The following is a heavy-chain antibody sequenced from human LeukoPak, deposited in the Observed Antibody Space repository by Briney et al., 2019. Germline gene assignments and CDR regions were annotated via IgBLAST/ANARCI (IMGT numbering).Heavy chain of an antibody. CDR1: GGSINNYY. CDR3: AREPTYYYGSGSYDY. D-gene: IGHD3-10*01. CDR2: IHYSGST. J-gene: IGHJ4*02. Sequence: SETLSLTCTVSGGSINNYYWSWIRQPPGKGLEWIGYIHYSGSTNYNPSLKSRVTISVDTSKNQFSLKLSSVTAADTAVYYCAREPTYYYGSGSYDYWGQGTLVTVSS. V-gene: IGHV4-59*12.